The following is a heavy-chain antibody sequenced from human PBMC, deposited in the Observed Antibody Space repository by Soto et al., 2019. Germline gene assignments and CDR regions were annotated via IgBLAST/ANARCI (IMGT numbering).Heavy chain of an antibody. J-gene: IGHJ4*02. CDR3: AKGLLSNFDY. V-gene: IGHV3-30*18. Sequence: GESLKISCAASGFTFSSYGMHWVRQAPGKGVEWVAVISYDGSNKYYADSGKGRFTISRDNSKNKLYLQMKSLSAEDTAVYYCAKGLLSNFDYWGQGTLVTVSS. D-gene: IGHD2-8*02. CDR2: ISYDGSNK. CDR1: GFTFSSYG.